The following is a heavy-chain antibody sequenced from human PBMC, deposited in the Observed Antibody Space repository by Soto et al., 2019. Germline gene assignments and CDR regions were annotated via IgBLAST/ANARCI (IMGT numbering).Heavy chain of an antibody. CDR3: ARVPLRYSSSHNFDS. J-gene: IGHJ4*02. Sequence: SETLALSCSVSGASVSSGIFYWSWIRQPPGKVLEWIGFIYNNETFNYNPSLKSRVTLSVDTSKHQFSLKLSSVTAADTAVYYCARVPLRYSSSHNFDSWGQGALVTVSS. V-gene: IGHV4-61*01. D-gene: IGHD6-19*01. CDR2: IYNNETF. CDR1: GASVSSGIFY.